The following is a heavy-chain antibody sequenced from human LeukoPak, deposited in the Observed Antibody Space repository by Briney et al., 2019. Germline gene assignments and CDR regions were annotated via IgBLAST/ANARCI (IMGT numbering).Heavy chain of an antibody. CDR2: ITSTGEST. D-gene: IGHD3-22*01. CDR1: EFTFSIYA. J-gene: IGHJ4*02. V-gene: IGHV3-23*01. Sequence: GGSLRLSCAASEFTFSIYAMSWVRQAPGRGLELVASITSTGESTWYAGSVKGRFTISRDNSKYTVYLQMNSLRAEDTAIYYCVKDRPNYFGTNGHYYRRDGDFWGQGTLVTVSS. CDR3: VKDRPNYFGTNGHYYRRDGDF.